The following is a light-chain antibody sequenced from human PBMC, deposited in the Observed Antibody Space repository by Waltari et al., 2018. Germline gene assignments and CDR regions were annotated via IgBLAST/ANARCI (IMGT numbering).Light chain of an antibody. CDR1: SPNIGSNY. J-gene: IGLJ1*01. CDR2: RNN. CDR3: AAWDDSLSGYV. V-gene: IGLV1-47*01. Sequence: QSVLTQPPSASGTHGPRVTIPCSGSSPNIGSNYVYWYQPLPGTAPKLLIYRNNQRPSGVPDRFSGSKSGTSASLAISGLRSEDEADYYCAAWDDSLSGYVFGTGTKVTVL.